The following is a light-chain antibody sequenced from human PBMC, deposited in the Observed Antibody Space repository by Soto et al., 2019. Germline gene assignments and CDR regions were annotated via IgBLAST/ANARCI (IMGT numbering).Light chain of an antibody. Sequence: EIVLTQSPGTLSLSPGERATLSCRSSQSVSSSYLAWYQQKPGQAHRLLIYDVSSRATGIPDRFSGSGSGTDFTLTNSRLEPEDFAVYYCHQYGSSPTCGQWTKLEIK. J-gene: IGKJ1*01. CDR2: DVS. V-gene: IGKV3-20*01. CDR3: HQYGSSPT. CDR1: QSVSSSY.